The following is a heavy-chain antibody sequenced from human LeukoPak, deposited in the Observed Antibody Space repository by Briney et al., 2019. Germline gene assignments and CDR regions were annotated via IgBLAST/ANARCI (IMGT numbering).Heavy chain of an antibody. V-gene: IGHV4-59*08. CDR3: ARQTYYYDSSGYYYFDY. CDR2: IYYSGST. Sequence: SETLSLTCTVSGGSISSYYWSWIRQPPGKGLEWIGYIYYSGSTNYNPSLKSRVTISVDTSKNQFSLKLSSVTAADTAVYYCARQTYYYDSSGYYYFDYGGQGTLVTVSS. J-gene: IGHJ4*02. D-gene: IGHD3-22*01. CDR1: GGSISSYY.